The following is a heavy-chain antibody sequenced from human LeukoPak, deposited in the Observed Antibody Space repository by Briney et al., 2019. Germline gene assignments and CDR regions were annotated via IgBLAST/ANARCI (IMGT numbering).Heavy chain of an antibody. CDR1: GFTVSSNY. CDR3: ARVSPPLRGTGWVRPTE. CDR2: IYSGGDT. J-gene: IGHJ4*02. V-gene: IGHV3-66*01. D-gene: IGHD6-19*01. Sequence: GGSLRLSCAASGFTVSSNYMSWVRQAPGKGLEWVSVIYSGGDTYYADSVKGRFTISRDNSKNTLYLQMNSLRAEDTAVYYCARVSPPLRGTGWVRPTEWGQGTLVTVSS.